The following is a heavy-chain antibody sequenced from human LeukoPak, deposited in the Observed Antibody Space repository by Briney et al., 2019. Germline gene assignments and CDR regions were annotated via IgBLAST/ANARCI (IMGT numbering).Heavy chain of an antibody. J-gene: IGHJ4*02. CDR2: ISNSGGRT. D-gene: IGHD4-23*01. V-gene: IGHV3-23*01. Sequence: GGSLRLSCAASGFTFSSYAMSWVRQAPGKGLEWVSSISNSGGRTFYTDSVKGRFTISRDNSKITLYLQMNSLRAEDTAVYYCAKRDFGGNSDWGQGTLVTVSS. CDR1: GFTFSSYA. CDR3: AKRDFGGNSD.